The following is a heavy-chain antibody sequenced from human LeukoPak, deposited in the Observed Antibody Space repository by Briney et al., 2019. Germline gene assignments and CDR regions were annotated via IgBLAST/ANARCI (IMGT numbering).Heavy chain of an antibody. CDR1: GYTFTSYY. V-gene: IGHV1-46*01. CDR2: IYPRDGST. CDR3: ARDQEGFDY. Sequence: ASVRVSCKASGYTFTSYYMHWVRQAPGQGLEWMGMIYPRDGSTSYAQNFQGRVTVTRDTSTTTVHMKLRGLRSEDTAVYYCARDQEGFDYWGQGTVVTVSS. J-gene: IGHJ4*02.